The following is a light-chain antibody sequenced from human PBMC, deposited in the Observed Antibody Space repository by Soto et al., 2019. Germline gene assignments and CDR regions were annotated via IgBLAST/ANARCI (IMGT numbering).Light chain of an antibody. CDR1: QSVSSY. CDR2: DAS. J-gene: IGKJ1*01. CDR3: QQRSNWAWT. V-gene: IGKV3-11*01. Sequence: EILLTQSPATLSLSPGERATISCRASQSVSSYLAWYQQKPGKAPRLLIYDASNRHAGIPARFSGSGSGTDFTLTISSLEPEDFAVYYCQQRSNWAWTFGQGTKVEIK.